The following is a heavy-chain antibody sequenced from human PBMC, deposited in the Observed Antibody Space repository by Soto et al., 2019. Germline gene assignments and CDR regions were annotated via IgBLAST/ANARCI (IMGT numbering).Heavy chain of an antibody. V-gene: IGHV3-30*18. Sequence: QVQLVESGGGVVQPGRSLRLSCAASGFTFSNYGMHWVRQAPGKGLEWVAVISYDGSNKYYADSVKGRFSISRVNSKNTLYLQMNSLRAEDTAVYYCAKGDWFDPWGQGTLVTVSS. J-gene: IGHJ5*02. CDR1: GFTFSNYG. CDR2: ISYDGSNK. CDR3: AKGDWFDP.